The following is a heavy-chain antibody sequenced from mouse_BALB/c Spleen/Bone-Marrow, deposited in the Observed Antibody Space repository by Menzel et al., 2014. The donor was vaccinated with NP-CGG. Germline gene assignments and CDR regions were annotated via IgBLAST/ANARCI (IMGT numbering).Heavy chain of an antibody. V-gene: IGHV2-6*02. D-gene: IGHD2-1*01. J-gene: IGHJ4*01. Sequence: QVQLQQSGPGLVAPSQSLSITCTVSGFSLSSYGVHWVRQSPGKGLEWLVVIWSDGRTTYNSALKSRLSISKDNSKSQVLLKMNSLQTDDTAIYYCARYGNYAVDYWGQGTSVTVSS. CDR1: GFSLSSYG. CDR3: ARYGNYAVDY. CDR2: IWSDGRT.